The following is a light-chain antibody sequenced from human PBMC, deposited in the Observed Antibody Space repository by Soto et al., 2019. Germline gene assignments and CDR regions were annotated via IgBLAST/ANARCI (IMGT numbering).Light chain of an antibody. CDR2: KAS. V-gene: IGKV1-5*03. Sequence: DIQMTQSPSTLSASVGDRVTITCRASQSISSWLAWYQQKPGKAPKLLIYKASSLESGVPSRFSGSGSGTEFTLTISSLQPDDFAPYYCQHYNSYRRTFGQGTKVEIK. J-gene: IGKJ1*01. CDR1: QSISSW. CDR3: QHYNSYRRT.